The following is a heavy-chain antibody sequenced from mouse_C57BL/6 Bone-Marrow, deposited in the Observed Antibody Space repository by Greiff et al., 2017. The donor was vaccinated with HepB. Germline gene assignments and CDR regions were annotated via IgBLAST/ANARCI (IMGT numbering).Heavy chain of an antibody. CDR3: TTLTGYYFDY. CDR1: GFNIKDDY. V-gene: IGHV14-4*01. D-gene: IGHD4-1*01. J-gene: IGHJ2*01. CDR2: IDPENGDT. Sequence: DVQLQESGAELVRPGASVKLSCTASGFNIKDDYMHWVKQRPEQGLEWIGWIDPENGDTEYASKFQGKATITADTSSNTAYLQLSSLTSEDTAVYYCTTLTGYYFDYWGQGTTLTVSS.